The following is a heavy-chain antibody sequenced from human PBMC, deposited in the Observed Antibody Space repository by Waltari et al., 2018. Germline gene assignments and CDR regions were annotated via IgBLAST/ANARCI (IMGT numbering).Heavy chain of an antibody. D-gene: IGHD4-4*01. J-gene: IGHJ6*02. CDR2: IIPSFGTA. V-gene: IGHV1-69*01. Sequence: QVQLVQSGAEVKKPGSSVKVSCKASGGTFSSYAISWVRQAPGPGLEWMGGIIPSFGTANYAQKFQGRVTITADESTSTAYMGLSSLRSEDTAVYYCASGTTVTTYYYYYGMDVWGQGTTVTVSS. CDR3: ASGTTVTTYYYYYGMDV. CDR1: GGTFSSYA.